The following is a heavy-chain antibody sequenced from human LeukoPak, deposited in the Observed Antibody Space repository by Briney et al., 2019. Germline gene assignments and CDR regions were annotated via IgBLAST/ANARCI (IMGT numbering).Heavy chain of an antibody. V-gene: IGHV3-30*02. CDR2: IRYDGSNE. D-gene: IGHD3-10*01. CDR1: GFTFTNYA. CDR3: ARGSGSYFDY. J-gene: IGHJ4*02. Sequence: GGSLRLSCAASGFTFTNYAMIWVRQAPGKGLEWVAFIRYDGSNEYYADSVKGRFTISRDNSKNTLYLQMNSLRAEDTAVYYCARGSGSYFDYWGQGTLVTVSS.